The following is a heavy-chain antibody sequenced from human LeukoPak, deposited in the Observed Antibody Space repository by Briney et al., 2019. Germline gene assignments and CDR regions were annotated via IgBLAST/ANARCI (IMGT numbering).Heavy chain of an antibody. J-gene: IGHJ4*02. Sequence: GGSLRLSCAASGFTFSSYAMGWVRQAPGKGLEWVSSISSSSSYIYYADSVKGRFTISRDNAKNSLYLQMNSLRAEDTAVYYCARVGGNVNGESLDYWGQGTLVTVSS. CDR3: ARVGGNVNGESLDY. CDR2: ISSSSSYI. CDR1: GFTFSSYA. D-gene: IGHD3-10*01. V-gene: IGHV3-21*01.